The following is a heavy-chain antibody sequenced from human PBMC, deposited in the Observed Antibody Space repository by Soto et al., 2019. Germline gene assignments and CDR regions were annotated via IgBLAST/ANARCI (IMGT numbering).Heavy chain of an antibody. CDR2: ISSSGYI. V-gene: IGHV3-21*01. CDR1: GFNINSYT. D-gene: IGHD2-15*01. J-gene: IGHJ6*02. Sequence: GSMSLSCAGSGFNINSYTINWVRQAPGKRLEWLSSISSSGYIFSTDSVRGRFTISRDNAKNSVYLQINSLRAEDTAVYFCARDCSGGSCYPGMDVWGQGTTVTVSS. CDR3: ARDCSGGSCYPGMDV.